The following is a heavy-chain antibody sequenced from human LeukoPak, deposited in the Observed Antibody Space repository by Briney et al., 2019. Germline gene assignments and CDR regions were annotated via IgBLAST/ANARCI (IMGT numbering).Heavy chain of an antibody. J-gene: IGHJ6*03. CDR3: ARGPYGSGSYRYYYYYMDV. Sequence: ASVKVSCTASGYTFTSYDINWVRQATGQGLEWMGWMNPNSGNTGYAQKFQGRVTMTRNTSISTAYMELSSLRSEDTAVYYCARGPYGSGSYRYYYYYMDVWGKGTTVTVSS. CDR1: GYTFTSYD. V-gene: IGHV1-8*01. D-gene: IGHD3-10*01. CDR2: MNPNSGNT.